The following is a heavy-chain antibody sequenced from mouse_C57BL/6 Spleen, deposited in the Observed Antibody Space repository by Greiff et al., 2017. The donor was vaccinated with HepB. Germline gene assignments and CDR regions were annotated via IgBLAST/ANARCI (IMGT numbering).Heavy chain of an antibody. V-gene: IGHV1-81*01. J-gene: IGHJ4*01. CDR2: IYPRSGNA. D-gene: IGHD2-3*01. Sequence: QVQLQQSGAELARPGASVKLSCKASGYTFTSYGISWVKQRTGQGLEWIGEIYPRSGNAYYNEKFKGKATLTADKSSSTAYMELRSLTSEDSAVYFCARGLLLAMDYWGQGTSVTVSS. CDR1: GYTFTSYG. CDR3: ARGLLLAMDY.